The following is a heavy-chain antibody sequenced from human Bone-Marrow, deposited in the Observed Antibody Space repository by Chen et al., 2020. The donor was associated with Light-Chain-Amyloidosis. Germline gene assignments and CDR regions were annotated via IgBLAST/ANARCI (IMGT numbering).Heavy chain of an antibody. CDR1: GVTFRTYG. D-gene: IGHD4-17*01. CDR3: AKDLQTYGDYDYYYYGLDV. CDR2: ISYDGNNQ. Sequence: QVQLVESGGGVVQPGKSLRLSCAASGVTFRTYGMHWVRQAPGKGLEWVELISYDGNNQYYSDSVKGRFTISRDNSKNTVYLQMNSLRLEDTALYYCAKDLQTYGDYDYYYYGLDVWGQGTAVTVSS. J-gene: IGHJ6*02. V-gene: IGHV3-30*18.